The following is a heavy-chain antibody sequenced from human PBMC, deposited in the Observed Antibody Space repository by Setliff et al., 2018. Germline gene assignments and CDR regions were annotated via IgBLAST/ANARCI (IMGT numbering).Heavy chain of an antibody. D-gene: IGHD1-26*01. CDR3: ARVPLHSGSYGEYYYYGMDV. Sequence: SETLSLTCTVSGGSISSSSYYWGWIRQPPGKGLEWIGYIYYSGSTNYNPSLKSRVPISVDTSKNQFSLKLSSVTAADTAVYYCARVPLHSGSYGEYYYYGMDVWGQGTTVTVSS. J-gene: IGHJ6*02. CDR2: IYYSGST. V-gene: IGHV4-61*05. CDR1: GGSISSSSYY.